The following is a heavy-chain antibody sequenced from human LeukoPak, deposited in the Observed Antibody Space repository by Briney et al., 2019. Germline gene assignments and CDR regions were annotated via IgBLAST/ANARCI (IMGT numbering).Heavy chain of an antibody. CDR2: ISAYNGNT. Sequence: GASVKVSCKASGYTFTNYGINWVRQAPGQGLEWMGWISAYNGNTNYAQKLQGRVTMTTDTSTTTAYMELSSLRSEDTAVYYCATGDSAATGYYYGMDVWGQGTTVTVSS. CDR3: ATGDSAATGYYYGMDV. J-gene: IGHJ6*02. D-gene: IGHD2-15*01. V-gene: IGHV1-18*01. CDR1: GYTFTNYG.